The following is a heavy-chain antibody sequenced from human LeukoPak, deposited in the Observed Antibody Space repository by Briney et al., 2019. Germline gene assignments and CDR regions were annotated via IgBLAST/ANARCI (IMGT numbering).Heavy chain of an antibody. CDR2: ISGSGGST. D-gene: IGHD3-3*01. Sequence: PGGSLRLSCAASGFTFSSYAMSWVRQAPGKVLEWVSAISGSGGSTYYADSVKGRFTISRDNSKNTLYLQMNSLRAEDTAVYYCAKVKTYYDFWSGYLDWGQGTLVTVSS. V-gene: IGHV3-23*01. J-gene: IGHJ4*02. CDR1: GFTFSSYA. CDR3: AKVKTYYDFWSGYLD.